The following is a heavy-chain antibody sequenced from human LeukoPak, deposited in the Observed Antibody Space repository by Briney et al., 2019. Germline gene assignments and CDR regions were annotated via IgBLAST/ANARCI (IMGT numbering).Heavy chain of an antibody. CDR2: INPNSGGT. Sequence: ASVKVSCKASGYIFTGYYIHWVRQASGQGLEWMGWINPNSGGTDYAQKFQGRVIMTRDTSITTAYMELNSLISDDTAVYYCARGLAIFGVVIPTFFDSWGQGTLVTVSS. D-gene: IGHD3-3*01. CDR3: ARGLAIFGVVIPTFFDS. J-gene: IGHJ4*02. CDR1: GYIFTGYY. V-gene: IGHV1-2*02.